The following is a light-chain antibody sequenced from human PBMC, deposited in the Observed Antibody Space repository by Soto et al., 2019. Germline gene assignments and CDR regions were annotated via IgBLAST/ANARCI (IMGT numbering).Light chain of an antibody. Sequence: EIVLTQSPGTLSLSPGERATLSCRASQVFSSSYLAWYQQKPGQAPRLLIYGASGRVTGIPDRFSGSGSGTNVTLTISRLEPEDFAVYYCQQYGSSPMYTFGQGTKLEIK. CDR3: QQYGSSPMYT. CDR1: QVFSSSY. V-gene: IGKV3-20*01. J-gene: IGKJ2*01. CDR2: GAS.